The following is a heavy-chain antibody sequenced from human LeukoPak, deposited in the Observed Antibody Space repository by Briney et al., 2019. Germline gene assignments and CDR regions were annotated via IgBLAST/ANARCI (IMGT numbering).Heavy chain of an antibody. CDR2: IYYSGST. D-gene: IGHD6-19*01. CDR1: GGSISSYC. CDR3: ARVPVAGRTFDY. V-gene: IGHV4-59*01. J-gene: IGHJ4*02. Sequence: SETLSLTCTVSGGSISSYCWSWIRQPPGKGLEWIGYIYYSGSTNYNPSLKSRVTISVDTSKNQFSLKLSSVTAADTAVYYCARVPVAGRTFDYWGQGTLVTVSS.